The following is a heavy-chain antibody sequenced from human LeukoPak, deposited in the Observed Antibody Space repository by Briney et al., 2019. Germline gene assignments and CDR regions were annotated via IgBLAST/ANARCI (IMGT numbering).Heavy chain of an antibody. J-gene: IGHJ2*01. V-gene: IGHV4-59*08. Sequence: SETLSLTCTVSGGSIRSYSWSWIRQSPGKGLEWLGYIHSTGSSNYNPSLKSRVTISLDPSKNQFSLNLESVTAADTAVYYCARHVWYFDIWGRGTLVTVSS. CDR1: GGSIRSYS. CDR2: IHSTGSS. CDR3: ARHVWYFDI.